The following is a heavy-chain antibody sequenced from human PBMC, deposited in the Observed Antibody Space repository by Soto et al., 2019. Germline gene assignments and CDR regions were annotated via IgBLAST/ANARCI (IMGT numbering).Heavy chain of an antibody. CDR1: GYIFTSYG. CDR3: ARGVVVTLVVDHFDY. Sequence: GASVKVSCKASGYIFTSYGITWVRQAPGQGLEWMGWITSYNSNTNYAQKFQGRVTMTTDTSTSTAYMELRSLRSDDTAVYYCARGVVVTLVVDHFDYWGQGTLVTVSS. J-gene: IGHJ4*02. CDR2: ITSYNSNT. D-gene: IGHD2-15*01. V-gene: IGHV1-18*04.